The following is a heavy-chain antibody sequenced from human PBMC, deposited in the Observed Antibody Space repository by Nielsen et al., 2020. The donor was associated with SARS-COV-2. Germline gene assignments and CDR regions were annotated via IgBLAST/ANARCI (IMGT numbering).Heavy chain of an antibody. D-gene: IGHD5-24*01. Sequence: ASVKVSRKASGYTFTGYYMHWVRQAPGQGLEWMGRINPNSGGTNYAQKFQGRVTMTRDTSISTAYMELSRLRSDDTAVYYCARESEGRDGFDYWGQGTLVTVSS. CDR2: INPNSGGT. CDR3: ARESEGRDGFDY. V-gene: IGHV1-2*06. CDR1: GYTFTGYY. J-gene: IGHJ4*02.